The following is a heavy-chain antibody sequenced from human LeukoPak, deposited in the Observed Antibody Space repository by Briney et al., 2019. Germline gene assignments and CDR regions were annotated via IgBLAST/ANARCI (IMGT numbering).Heavy chain of an antibody. Sequence: GASVKVSCKASRYTFTSYDINWVRQATGQGLEWMGWMNPNSGNTGYAQKFQGRVTMTRNTSISTAYMELSSLRSEDTAVYYCARVPWLTMVRGVIIGGYWGQGTLVTVSS. V-gene: IGHV1-8*01. D-gene: IGHD3-10*01. CDR1: RYTFTSYD. J-gene: IGHJ4*02. CDR2: MNPNSGNT. CDR3: ARVPWLTMVRGVIIGGY.